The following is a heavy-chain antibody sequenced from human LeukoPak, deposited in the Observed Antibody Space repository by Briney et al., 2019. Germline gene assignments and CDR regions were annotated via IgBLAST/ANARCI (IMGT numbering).Heavy chain of an antibody. Sequence: GGSLRLSCAASGFTFSSYAMSWVRQAPGKGLEWVSAISGSGGSTYYADSVKGRFTISRDNSKNTLYLQMNSLRAEDTAVYYCAKAYNSGMYEDDYDYWGQGTLVTVSS. CDR1: GFTFSSYA. CDR2: ISGSGGST. J-gene: IGHJ4*02. D-gene: IGHD6-19*01. V-gene: IGHV3-23*01. CDR3: AKAYNSGMYEDDYDY.